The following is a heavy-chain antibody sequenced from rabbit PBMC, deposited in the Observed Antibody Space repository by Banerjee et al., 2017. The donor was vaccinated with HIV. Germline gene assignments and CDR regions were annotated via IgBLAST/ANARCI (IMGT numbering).Heavy chain of an antibody. CDR1: GFSFSSSYW. V-gene: IGHV1S45*01. CDR3: ARDGSGWGAYAGHGYATGWLDL. Sequence: QEQLEESGGDLVKPEGSLTLTCTASGFSFSSSYWICWVRQAPGKGLEWIACIDAGYRGSTYYASWAKGRFTISKTSSTTVTLQMTSLTAADTATYFCARDGSGWGAYAGHGYATGWLDLWGQGTLVTVS. CDR2: IDAGYRGST. J-gene: IGHJ5*01. D-gene: IGHD4-1*01.